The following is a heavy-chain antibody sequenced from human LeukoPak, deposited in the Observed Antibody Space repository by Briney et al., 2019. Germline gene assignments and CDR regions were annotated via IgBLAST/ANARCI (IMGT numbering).Heavy chain of an antibody. Sequence: PRGSLRLSCVASGFSMSNHWMHWVGLAPGKGLVWVSRIDERGKNTMDADAVKGRFSITKNNAKNTVNLQMNSLRADDTGVYYSIRDDALWRLDYWGQGTLVTVSS. D-gene: IGHD2-21*01. J-gene: IGHJ4*02. CDR2: IDERGKNT. V-gene: IGHV3-74*03. CDR3: IRDDALWRLDY. CDR1: GFSMSNHW.